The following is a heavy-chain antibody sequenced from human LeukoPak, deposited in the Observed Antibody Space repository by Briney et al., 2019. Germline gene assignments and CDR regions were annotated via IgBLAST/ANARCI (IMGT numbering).Heavy chain of an antibody. CDR3: ARMGFLLSYYFDY. Sequence: SETLSLTCTVSGGSISSYYWSWIRQPPGKGLERIGYIYYSGSTNYNPSLKSRVTISVDTSKNQFSLKLSSVTAADTAVYYCARMGFLLSYYFDYWGQGTLVTVSS. CDR2: IYYSGST. D-gene: IGHD3-3*01. J-gene: IGHJ4*02. V-gene: IGHV4-59*12. CDR1: GGSISSYY.